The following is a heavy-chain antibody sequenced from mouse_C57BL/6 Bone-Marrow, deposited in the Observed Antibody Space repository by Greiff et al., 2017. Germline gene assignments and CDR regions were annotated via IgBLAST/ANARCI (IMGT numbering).Heavy chain of an antibody. CDR3: ARGDYLWYFDV. CDR1: GYTFTSYW. V-gene: IGHV1-72*01. D-gene: IGHD2-4*01. CDR2: IGPNSGGT. Sequence: VQLQQPGAELVKPGASVKLSCKASGYTFTSYWMHWVQQRPGRGLEWIGRIGPNSGGTTSNEKFKSKATLTVSTPSSQAYLQLHSLTSRDSAVYYCARGDYLWYFDVWGTGNT. J-gene: IGHJ1*03.